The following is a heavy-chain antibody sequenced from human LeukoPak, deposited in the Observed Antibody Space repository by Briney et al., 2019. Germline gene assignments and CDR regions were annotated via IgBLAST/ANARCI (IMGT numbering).Heavy chain of an antibody. CDR1: GFTFSDYY. Sequence: GGSLRLSCAASGFTFSDYYMSWIRQAPGKGLEWISYISSDGSTIFYADSVKGRFTISRDNARNSLYLQMNSLRAEDTAVYYCARSSLVGATAFDIWGQGTMVTVSS. D-gene: IGHD1-26*01. CDR3: ARSSLVGATAFDI. J-gene: IGHJ3*02. CDR2: ISSDGSTI. V-gene: IGHV3-11*04.